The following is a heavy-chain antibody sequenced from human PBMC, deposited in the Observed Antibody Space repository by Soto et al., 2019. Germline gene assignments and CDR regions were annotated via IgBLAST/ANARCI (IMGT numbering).Heavy chain of an antibody. V-gene: IGHV4-39*01. CDR1: GGSISSSSYY. Sequence: KASETLSLTCTVSGGSISSSSYYWGWIRQPPGKGLEWIGSIYYSGSTYYNPSLKSRVTISVDTSKNQFSLKLSSVTAADTAVYYCAGGPPYSPWEHWGQGTLVTVSS. CDR3: AGGPPYSPWEH. J-gene: IGHJ1*01. CDR2: IYYSGST. D-gene: IGHD6-13*01.